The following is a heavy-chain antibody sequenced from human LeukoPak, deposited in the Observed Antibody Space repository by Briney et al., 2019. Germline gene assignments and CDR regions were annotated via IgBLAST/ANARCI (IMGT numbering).Heavy chain of an antibody. CDR3: ARDLAYSRLDY. J-gene: IGHJ4*02. D-gene: IGHD5-18*01. V-gene: IGHV3-7*01. CDR2: INPDGNKK. Sequence: GGSLRLSCAVSGLTFSSSWMDWVRQAPGKGLEWVASINPDGNKKYSADSVKGRFTISRDNAENPPYLQMNSLRVEDTAFYYCARDLAYSRLDYWGQGMLVTVSS. CDR1: GLTFSSSW.